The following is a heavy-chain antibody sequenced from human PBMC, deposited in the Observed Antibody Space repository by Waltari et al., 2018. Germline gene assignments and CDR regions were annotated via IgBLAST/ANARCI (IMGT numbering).Heavy chain of an antibody. D-gene: IGHD3-9*01. V-gene: IGHV4-38-2*01. CDR2: IYHSGST. CDR3: ARVLIDWAFDI. CDR1: GYSISSGYY. J-gene: IGHJ3*02. Sequence: QVQLQESGPGLVKPSETLSLTRAVSGYSISSGYYWGWIRQPPGKGLEWIGSIYHSGSTYYNPSLKSRVTISVDTSKNQFSLKLSSVTAADTAVYYCARVLIDWAFDIWGQGTMVTVSS.